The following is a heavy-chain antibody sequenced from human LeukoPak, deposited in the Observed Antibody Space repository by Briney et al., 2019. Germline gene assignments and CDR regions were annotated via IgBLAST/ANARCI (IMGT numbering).Heavy chain of an antibody. V-gene: IGHV3-23*01. CDR1: GFTFSSYA. CDR3: AKASGYCSGGSCYWVGASNWFDP. J-gene: IGHJ5*02. Sequence: GGSLRLSCAASGFTFSSYAMSWVRQAPGKGLEWVSAISGSGGSTYYADSVKGRFTISRDNSKNTPYLQMNSLRAEDTAVYYCAKASGYCSGGSCYWVGASNWFDPWGQGTLVTVSS. D-gene: IGHD2-15*01. CDR2: ISGSGGST.